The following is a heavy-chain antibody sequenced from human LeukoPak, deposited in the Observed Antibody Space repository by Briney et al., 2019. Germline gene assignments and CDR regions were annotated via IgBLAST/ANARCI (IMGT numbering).Heavy chain of an antibody. Sequence: PGRSLRLSCAASGFTFSSYAMHWVRQAPGKGLEWVSVISYDGSNKYYADSVKGRFTISRDNAKNTLFLQMNSLTVDDTAVYYCVRDLGGRSGHWGQGTLVTVSS. J-gene: IGHJ4*02. V-gene: IGHV3-30*04. CDR2: ISYDGSNK. D-gene: IGHD1-26*01. CDR1: GFTFSSYA. CDR3: VRDLGGRSGH.